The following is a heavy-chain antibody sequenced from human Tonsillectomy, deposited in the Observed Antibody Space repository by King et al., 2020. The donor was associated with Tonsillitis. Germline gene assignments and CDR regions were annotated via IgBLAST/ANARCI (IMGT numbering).Heavy chain of an antibody. CDR1: GGSISSYY. CDR3: ARHRDYWDAFDI. D-gene: IGHD2-15*01. J-gene: IGHJ3*02. CDR2: IYYSGST. V-gene: IGHV4-59*08. Sequence: QLQESGPGLVKPSETLSLTCTVSGGSISSYYWSWIRQPPGKGLEWVGYIYYSGSTNYNPSLKSRVTISVDTSKNQLSLKLSSVTAADTAVYYCARHRDYWDAFDIWGQGTMVTVSS.